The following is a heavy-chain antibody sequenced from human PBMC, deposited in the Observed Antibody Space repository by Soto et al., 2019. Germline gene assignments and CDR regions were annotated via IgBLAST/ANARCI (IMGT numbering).Heavy chain of an antibody. CDR2: IHNSSSTI. D-gene: IGHD2-2*01. J-gene: IGHJ4*02. V-gene: IGHV3-48*02. Sequence: EVQLVESGGGLVQPGESLRLSCAASGFTFSSYSMNWVRQAPGKGLEWVSYIHNSSSTIYYADSVRGRFTISRDNAKNSLYLQMNSLRDEDTAVYYGTGGVQIIVLLPAAIDYWGQGTLVTVSS. CDR3: TGGVQIIVLLPAAIDY. CDR1: GFTFSSYS.